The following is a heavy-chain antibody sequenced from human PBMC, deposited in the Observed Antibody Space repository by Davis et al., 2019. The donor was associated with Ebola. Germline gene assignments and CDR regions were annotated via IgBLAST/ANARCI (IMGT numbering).Heavy chain of an antibody. J-gene: IGHJ4*02. CDR2: MNPNSGNT. D-gene: IGHD3-10*01. V-gene: IGHV1-8*02. CDR3: ARAPTWSQINYYCFDY. Sequence: ASVKVSCKASGYTFTSYGINWVRQATGQGLEWMGWMNPNSGNTGYAQKFQGRVTMTRNTSISTAYMEVSSLRSEDTAVYYCARAPTWSQINYYCFDYWGQGTLVTVSS. CDR1: GYTFTSYG.